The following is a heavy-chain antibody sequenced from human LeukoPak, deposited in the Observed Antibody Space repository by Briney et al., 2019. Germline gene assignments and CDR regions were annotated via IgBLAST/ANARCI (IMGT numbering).Heavy chain of an antibody. Sequence: GESLKISCKGSGYSFTSYWIGWVRQVPGKGLEWMGIIYPGDSDTRYSPSFQGQVTISADKSISTAYLQWSSLKASDTAMYYCASTYCSSTSCYEYFQHWGQGTLVTVSS. CDR1: GYSFTSYW. D-gene: IGHD2-2*01. CDR3: ASTYCSSTSCYEYFQH. V-gene: IGHV5-51*01. CDR2: IYPGDSDT. J-gene: IGHJ1*01.